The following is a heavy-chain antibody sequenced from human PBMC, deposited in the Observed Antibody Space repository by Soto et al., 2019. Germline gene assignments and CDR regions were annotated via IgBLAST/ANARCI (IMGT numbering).Heavy chain of an antibody. CDR1: GFRFSIYS. CDR3: ARSVEGHFDY. D-gene: IGHD6-19*01. Sequence: EVQLVESGGGLVQPGGSLRLSCAASGFRFSIYSMNWVCQAPGKGLEWSAYITGDTNRIKYADSVKGRFTISRDNAKNSEYLQMNSLRDEDTAVYYCARSVEGHFDYWGQGTVVTVSS. V-gene: IGHV3-48*02. CDR2: ITGDTNRI. J-gene: IGHJ4*02.